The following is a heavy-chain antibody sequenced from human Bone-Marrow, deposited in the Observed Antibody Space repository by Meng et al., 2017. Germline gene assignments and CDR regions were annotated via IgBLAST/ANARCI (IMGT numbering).Heavy chain of an antibody. CDR1: GFTFSSYG. J-gene: IGHJ3*02. Sequence: GESLKISCASSGFTFSSYGMHWVRQAPGKGLEWVSYISSSGSTIYYADSVKGRFTISRDNAKNSLYLQMNSLRAEDTAVYYCARGGYSGYDYFFCAFAIWGQG. V-gene: IGHV3-48*04. D-gene: IGHD5-12*01. CDR3: ARGGYSGYDYFFCAFAI. CDR2: ISSSGSTI.